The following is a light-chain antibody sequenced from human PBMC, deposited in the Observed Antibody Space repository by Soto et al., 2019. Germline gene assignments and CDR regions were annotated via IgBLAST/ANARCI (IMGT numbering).Light chain of an antibody. V-gene: IGLV2-14*01. CDR3: CSFTGGITPYV. Sequence: QSALTQPASVSGSPGQSITISCTGTSSDVGGYNYVSWYQQYPGKAPKLMIYEVTHRPSGVSTRFSGSKSGNTASLAISGLQADDDDDYFSCSFTGGITPYVFGTGTQLTVL. CDR1: SSDVGGYNY. J-gene: IGLJ1*01. CDR2: EVT.